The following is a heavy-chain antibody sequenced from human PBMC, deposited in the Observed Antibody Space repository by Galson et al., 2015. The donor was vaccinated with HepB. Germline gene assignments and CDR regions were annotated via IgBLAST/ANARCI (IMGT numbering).Heavy chain of an antibody. V-gene: IGHV5-51*01. CDR2: IYPGASDT. CDR1: GYSFTSYW. D-gene: IGHD2-2*01. Sequence: QSGAEVTKPGESLKISCTGSGYSFTSYWIGWVRQMPGKGLEWMGIIYPGASDTRYSPSFQGQVTISADKSISTAYLQWSSLKASDTAMYYCARQDFPFVVPAAMRAQENWFDPWGQGTLVTVSS. CDR3: ARQDFPFVVPAAMRAQENWFDP. J-gene: IGHJ5*02.